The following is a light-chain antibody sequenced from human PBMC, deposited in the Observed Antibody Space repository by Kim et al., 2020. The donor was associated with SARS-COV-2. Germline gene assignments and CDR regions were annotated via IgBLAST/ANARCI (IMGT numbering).Light chain of an antibody. CDR2: AVT. J-gene: IGLJ3*02. CDR1: SSDVGGYNY. V-gene: IGLV2-11*01. Sequence: QSVTISCTGTSSDVGGYNYVSWYQLHPGKAPKLMIYAVTERPSGVPDRFSGSKSGNTAFLTISGLQAEDEADYYCSSYAGSSSLLFGGGTQLTVL. CDR3: SSYAGSSSLL.